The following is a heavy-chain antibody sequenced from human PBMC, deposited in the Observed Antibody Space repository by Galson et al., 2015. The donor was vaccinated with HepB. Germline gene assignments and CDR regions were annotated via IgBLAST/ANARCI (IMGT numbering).Heavy chain of an antibody. CDR1: GFTFSSYA. J-gene: IGHJ4*02. V-gene: IGHV3-23*01. CDR2: ISGSGGST. D-gene: IGHD2-2*01. Sequence: SLRLSCAASGFTFSSYAMSWVRQAPGKGLEWVSAISGSGGSTYYAGSVKGRFTISRDNSKNTLYLQMNSLRAEDTAVYYCAKQREYCSSPSCRYFDYWGQGTLVTVSS. CDR3: AKQREYCSSPSCRYFDY.